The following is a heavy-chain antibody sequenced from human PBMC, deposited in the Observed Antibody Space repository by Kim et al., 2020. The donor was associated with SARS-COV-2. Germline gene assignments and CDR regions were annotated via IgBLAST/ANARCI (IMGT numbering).Heavy chain of an antibody. Sequence: GGSLRLSCAASGFTFGDYAMHWVRQAPGKGLEWVSGISWNSGSIGYADSVKGRFTISRDNAKNSLYLQMNSLRAEDTALYYCAKSVEWLLADDAFDIWGQGTMVTVSS. J-gene: IGHJ3*02. V-gene: IGHV3-9*01. CDR2: ISWNSGSI. CDR1: GFTFGDYA. CDR3: AKSVEWLLADDAFDI. D-gene: IGHD3-3*01.